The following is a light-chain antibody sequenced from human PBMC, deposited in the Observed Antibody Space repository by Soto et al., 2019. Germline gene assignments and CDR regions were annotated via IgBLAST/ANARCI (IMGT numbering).Light chain of an antibody. V-gene: IGKV1-5*01. CDR1: LSISTW. CDR2: DAS. J-gene: IGKJ1*01. CDR3: QQYHSDSRT. Sequence: DIPMTQSPSTLSASVGDRVTITCRAGLSISTWLAWYQQKPGKVPKLLIYDASTLESGVPSRFSGSGSETEFTLTISSLQPDDFATYYCQQYHSDSRTFGQGTKVEIK.